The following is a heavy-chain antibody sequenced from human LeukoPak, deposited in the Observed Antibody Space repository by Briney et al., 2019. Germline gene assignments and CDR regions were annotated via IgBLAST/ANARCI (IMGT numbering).Heavy chain of an antibody. CDR2: IYYSGST. Sequence: SETLSLTCTVSGGSISSYYWSWIRQPPGKGLEWIGYIYYSGSTNCNPSLKSRVTISVDTSKNQFSLKLSSVTAADTAVYYCARLGYCSSTSCSDYWGQGTLVTVSS. V-gene: IGHV4-59*08. J-gene: IGHJ4*02. CDR1: GGSISSYY. CDR3: ARLGYCSSTSCSDY. D-gene: IGHD2-2*01.